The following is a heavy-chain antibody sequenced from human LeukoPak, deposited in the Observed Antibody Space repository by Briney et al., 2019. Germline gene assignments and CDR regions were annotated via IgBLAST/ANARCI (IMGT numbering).Heavy chain of an antibody. Sequence: PSETLSLTCTVSGGSISSRSYYWGWIRQPPGKGLESIAYIFYSGSTYYNPSLKSRVTISVDTSKNQFSLKLSSVTAADTAVYYCARDRGSGWLDYWGQGTLVTVSS. CDR1: GGSISSRSYY. V-gene: IGHV4-39*07. J-gene: IGHJ4*02. D-gene: IGHD6-19*01. CDR3: ARDRGSGWLDY. CDR2: IFYSGST.